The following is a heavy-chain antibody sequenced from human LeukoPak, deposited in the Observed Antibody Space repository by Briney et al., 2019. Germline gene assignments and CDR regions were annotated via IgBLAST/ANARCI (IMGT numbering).Heavy chain of an antibody. Sequence: GGSLRLSCAASEFTFSTYEMNWVRQAPGKGLEWVSYISSSGSSIYYADSVKGRFTISRDNAKNSLYLQMNRLRAEDTAVYYCAKTSGWHHDYWGQGTLVTVSS. D-gene: IGHD6-19*01. CDR3: AKTSGWHHDY. V-gene: IGHV3-48*03. J-gene: IGHJ4*02. CDR1: EFTFSTYE. CDR2: ISSSGSSI.